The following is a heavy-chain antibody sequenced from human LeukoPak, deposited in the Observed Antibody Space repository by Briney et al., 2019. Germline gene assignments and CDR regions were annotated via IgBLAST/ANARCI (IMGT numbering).Heavy chain of an antibody. J-gene: IGHJ4*02. CDR2: IYSGGST. V-gene: IGHV3-66*01. CDR1: GFTFSSYE. Sequence: GGSLRLSCAASGFTFSSYEMNWVRQAPGKGLEWVSVIYSGGSTYYADSVKGRFTISRDNSKNTLYLQMNSLRAEDTAVYYCAGENYDSSGYASFDYWGQGTLVTVSS. CDR3: AGENYDSSGYASFDY. D-gene: IGHD3-22*01.